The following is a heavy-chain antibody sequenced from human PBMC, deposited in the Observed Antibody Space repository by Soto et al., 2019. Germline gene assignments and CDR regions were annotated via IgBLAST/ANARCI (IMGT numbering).Heavy chain of an antibody. CDR2: IWYDGSNK. J-gene: IGHJ5*02. D-gene: IGHD2-2*01. V-gene: IGHV3-33*01. CDR1: GFTFSSYG. Sequence: QVQLVESGGGVVQPGRSLRLSCAASGFTFSSYGMHWVRQAPGKGLEWVAVIWYDGSNKYYADSVKGRFTISRDNSKNTLYLKMNSLRAEDRAVYYCARSGSSTSTAECFDPWGQGTLVTVSS. CDR3: ARSGSSTSTAECFDP.